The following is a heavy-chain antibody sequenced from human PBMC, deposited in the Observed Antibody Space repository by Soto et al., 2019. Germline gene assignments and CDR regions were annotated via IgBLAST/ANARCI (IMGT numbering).Heavy chain of an antibody. D-gene: IGHD3-9*01. CDR3: ARTSHFDWLSNFDY. J-gene: IGHJ4*02. Sequence: PGGSLRLSCAASGFTVSSNCMSWVRQAPGKGLEWVSVIYSGGSTYYADSVKGRFTISRDNSKNTLYLQMNSLRAEDTAVYYCARTSHFDWLSNFDYWGQGTLVTVSS. CDR2: IYSGGST. CDR1: GFTVSSNC. V-gene: IGHV3-66*01.